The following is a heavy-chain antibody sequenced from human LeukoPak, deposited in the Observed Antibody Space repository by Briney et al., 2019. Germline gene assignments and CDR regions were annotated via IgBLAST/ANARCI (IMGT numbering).Heavy chain of an antibody. D-gene: IGHD6-6*01. CDR3: AKAFTTIAARFDY. CDR2: ISGSGGST. CDR1: GFTFSSYA. Sequence: PGGSLRLSCAASGFTFSSYAMNWVHQAPGKGLEWVSLISGSGGSTYYADSVKGRFTISRDTSKNTLYLQMNSLRAEDTAVYYCAKAFTTIAARFDYWGQGTPVTVSS. V-gene: IGHV3-23*01. J-gene: IGHJ4*02.